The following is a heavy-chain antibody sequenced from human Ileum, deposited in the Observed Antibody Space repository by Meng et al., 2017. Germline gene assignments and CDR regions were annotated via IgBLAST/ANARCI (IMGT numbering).Heavy chain of an antibody. CDR1: GFTVSTYY. Sequence: GGSLRLSCAAAGFTVSTYYMTWVRQAPGKGLEWVSFIHSGGATYYADSVRGRFSISRDNSKNMVYLQMSRLGTEDTAVYYCARGDSDYGHDSFDIWGQGTMVTVSS. J-gene: IGHJ3*02. V-gene: IGHV3-66*02. CDR2: IHSGGAT. D-gene: IGHD4-17*01. CDR3: ARGDSDYGHDSFDI.